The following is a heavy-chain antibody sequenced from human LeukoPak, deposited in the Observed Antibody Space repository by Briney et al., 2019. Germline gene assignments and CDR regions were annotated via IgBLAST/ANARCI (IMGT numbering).Heavy chain of an antibody. V-gene: IGHV4-34*09. CDR3: ASGGELAYFDY. D-gene: IGHD1-26*01. CDR1: GGSFSGYY. CDR2: INHSGST. Sequence: SETLSLTCAVYGGSFSGYYWSWIRQPPGKGLEWIGEINHSGSTYYNPSLKSRVTISVDTSKNQFSLKLSSVTAADTAVYYCASGGELAYFDYWGQGTLVTVSS. J-gene: IGHJ4*02.